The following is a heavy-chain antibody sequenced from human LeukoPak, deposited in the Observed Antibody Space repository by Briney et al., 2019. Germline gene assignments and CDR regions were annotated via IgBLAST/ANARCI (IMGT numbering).Heavy chain of an antibody. Sequence: SETLSLTCTVSGGSISSYYWSWIRQPAGKGLEWIGRIYTSGSTNYNPSLKSRVTISVDTSKNQFSLKLSSVTAADTAVYYCARSTVGVAAAGTTFDPWGQGTLVTVSS. V-gene: IGHV4-4*07. D-gene: IGHD6-13*01. J-gene: IGHJ5*02. CDR3: ARSTVGVAAAGTTFDP. CDR1: GGSISSYY. CDR2: IYTSGST.